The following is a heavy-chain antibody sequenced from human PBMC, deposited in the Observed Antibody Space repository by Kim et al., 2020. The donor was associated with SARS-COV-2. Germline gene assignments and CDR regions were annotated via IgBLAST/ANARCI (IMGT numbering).Heavy chain of an antibody. J-gene: IGHJ2*01. D-gene: IGHD2-15*01. CDR2: ISGSGPST. Sequence: GGSLRLSCTASGFTFSDFYMNWIRQTPGKGLEWVSYISGSGPSTSSADSVQGRFTISMDNSKNSLFLQMNSLRAEDSAVYDCARPHTPGEARRLPYF. CDR3: ARPHTPGEARRLPYF. V-gene: IGHV3-11*01. CDR1: GFTFSDFY.